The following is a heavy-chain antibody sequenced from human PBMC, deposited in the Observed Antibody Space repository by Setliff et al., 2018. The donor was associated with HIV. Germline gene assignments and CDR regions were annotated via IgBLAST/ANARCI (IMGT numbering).Heavy chain of an antibody. CDR2: IYGDGSDP. V-gene: IGHV5-51*01. J-gene: IGHJ3*02. Sequence: GESLKISCKGFGYKFTDYWVGWVRQMPGEGLEWMGVIYGDGSDPRYSPSFQGQVTISVDKSINTAHLRWTSLKAPDTALYYCARPQYHQSSDAFDIWGQGTMVTV. CDR3: ARPQYHQSSDAFDI. CDR1: GYKFTDYW.